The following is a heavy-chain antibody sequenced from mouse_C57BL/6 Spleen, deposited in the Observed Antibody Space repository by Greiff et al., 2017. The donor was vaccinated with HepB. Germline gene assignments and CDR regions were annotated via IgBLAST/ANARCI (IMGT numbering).Heavy chain of an antibody. CDR1: GYTFTSYW. CDR3: ARDYGSSYGDWYFDV. J-gene: IGHJ1*03. Sequence: VQLQQPGAELVKPGASVKLSCKASGYTFTSYWMQWVKQRPGRGLEWIGEIDPSDSYTNYNQKFKGKATLTVDTSSSTAYMQLSSLTSEDSAVYYCARDYGSSYGDWYFDVWGTGTTVTVSS. V-gene: IGHV1-50*01. D-gene: IGHD1-1*01. CDR2: IDPSDSYT.